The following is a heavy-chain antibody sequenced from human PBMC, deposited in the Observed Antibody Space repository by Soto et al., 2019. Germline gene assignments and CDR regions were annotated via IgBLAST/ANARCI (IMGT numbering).Heavy chain of an antibody. J-gene: IGHJ4*02. Sequence: EVQLVESXXXLXXXXXXLRLSCVASGFTVNKAWMSWVRQAPGKGLEWVGRIKSQGGGGTIDYAAPVEGRFIISREDSKDTLYLQMNRLKSEDTAVYYCATDLPNYGSGEFDYWGQGTLVTVSS. V-gene: IGHV3-15*01. CDR2: IKSQGGGGTI. D-gene: IGHD3-10*01. CDR3: ATDLPNYGSGEFDY. CDR1: GFTVNKAW.